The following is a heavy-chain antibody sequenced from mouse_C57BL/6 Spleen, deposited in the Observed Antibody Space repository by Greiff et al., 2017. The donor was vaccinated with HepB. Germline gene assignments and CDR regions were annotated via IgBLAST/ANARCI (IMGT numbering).Heavy chain of an antibody. CDR2: IRNKANGYTT. CDR3: ARYMRGYYYGSSYGYFDG. Sequence: EVQLVESGGGLVQPGGSLSLSCAASGFTFTDYYMSWVRQPPGKALEWLGFIRNKANGYTTEYSASVKGRFTISRDNSQSILYLQMNALRAEDSATYYCARYMRGYYYGSSYGYFDGWGTGTTVTVSS. V-gene: IGHV7-3*01. J-gene: IGHJ1*03. D-gene: IGHD1-1*01. CDR1: GFTFTDYY.